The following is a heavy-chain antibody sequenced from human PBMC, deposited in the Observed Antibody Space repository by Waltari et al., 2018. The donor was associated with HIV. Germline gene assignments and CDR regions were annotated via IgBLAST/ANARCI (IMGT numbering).Heavy chain of an antibody. V-gene: IGHV1-2*02. Sequence: QVQLVQSGAEVKKPGASVKVSCKASGYTFTDYYMHWVRQAPGQGLEWMGWNNTNSGGTNYAQRFQGRVTMTRDTSISTAYMELSRLRSDDTAVYYCARDLMIVVAYFDYWGQGTLVTVSS. J-gene: IGHJ4*02. D-gene: IGHD3-22*01. CDR2: NNTNSGGT. CDR1: GYTFTDYY. CDR3: ARDLMIVVAYFDY.